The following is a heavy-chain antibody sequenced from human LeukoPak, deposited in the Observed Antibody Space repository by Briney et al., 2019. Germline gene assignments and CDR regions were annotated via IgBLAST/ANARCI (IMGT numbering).Heavy chain of an antibody. CDR2: IYYSGST. D-gene: IGHD2-21*02. V-gene: IGHV4-59*08. CDR1: GGSFSGYY. J-gene: IGHJ3*02. Sequence: SETLSLTCAVYGGSFSGYYWSWIRQPPGKGLEWIGYIYYSGSTNYNPSLKSRVTISVDTSKNQFSLKLSSVTAADTAVYYCARLPNCGGDCYSQDAFDIWGQGTMVTVSS. CDR3: ARLPNCGGDCYSQDAFDI.